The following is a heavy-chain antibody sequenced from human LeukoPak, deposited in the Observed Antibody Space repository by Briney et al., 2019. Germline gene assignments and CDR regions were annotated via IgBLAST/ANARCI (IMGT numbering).Heavy chain of an antibody. V-gene: IGHV3-48*03. CDR3: AREYYGEVY. CDR1: GFTFSSYE. J-gene: IGHJ4*02. CDR2: ISSSGSTI. D-gene: IGHD4-17*01. Sequence: GGSLRLPCAASGFTFSSYEMNWVRQAPGKGLEWVSYISSSGSTIYYADSVKGRFTISRDNAKNSLYLQMNSLRAEDTAVYYCAREYYGEVYWGQGTLVTVSS.